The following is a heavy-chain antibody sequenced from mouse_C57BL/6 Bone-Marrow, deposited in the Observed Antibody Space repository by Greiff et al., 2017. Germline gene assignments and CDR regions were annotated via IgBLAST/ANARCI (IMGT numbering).Heavy chain of an antibody. V-gene: IGHV2-4*01. Sequence: VKLVESGPGLVQPSQSLSISCTVSGFSLTSYGVHWVRQPPGKGLEWMGVIWSGGSTDYNAAFISRMSISKDDSKNQAFFKMNSLQADDTAIYYCAKIADYAMDYWGQGTSVTVSS. CDR1: GFSLTSYG. CDR2: IWSGGST. J-gene: IGHJ4*01. CDR3: AKIADYAMDY.